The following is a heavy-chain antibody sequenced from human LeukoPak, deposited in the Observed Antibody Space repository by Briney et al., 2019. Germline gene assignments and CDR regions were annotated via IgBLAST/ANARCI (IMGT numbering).Heavy chain of an antibody. D-gene: IGHD2-2*01. CDR2: IYHSGST. Sequence: PSETLSLTCSVSGYSISSGYYWGWIRQPPGKGLEWIGTIYHSGSTYYNPSLKSRVTISVDTSKNQFSLKLTSVTAADTAVYYCARVRGYCSSTICYRYYFDYWGQGTLVTVSS. J-gene: IGHJ4*02. V-gene: IGHV4-38-2*02. CDR1: GYSISSGYY. CDR3: ARVRGYCSSTICYRYYFDY.